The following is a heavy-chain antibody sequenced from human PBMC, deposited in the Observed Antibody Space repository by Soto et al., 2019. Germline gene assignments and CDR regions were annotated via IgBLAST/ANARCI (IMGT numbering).Heavy chain of an antibody. CDR3: ARSKVD. J-gene: IGHJ4*02. CDR1: GFSVSGSY. D-gene: IGHD4-4*01. CDR2: VYSGGNA. V-gene: IGHV3-66*01. Sequence: DVQVVESGGGLVQPGGSLRLSCAVSGFSVSGSYMGWVRQAPGKGLEWVSGVYSGGNAYYADSVKGRFTISRDNSRNTVFLQMNSLRVEDTAVYYCARSKVDWGQGTLVTVSS.